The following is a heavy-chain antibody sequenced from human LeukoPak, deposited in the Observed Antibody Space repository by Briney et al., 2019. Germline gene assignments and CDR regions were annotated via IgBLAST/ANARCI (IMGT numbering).Heavy chain of an antibody. V-gene: IGHV3-53*04. J-gene: IGHJ3*02. Sequence: PGGSLRLSCAASGFTVSSNYMSWVRQAPGKGLEWVSVIYSGGSTYYADSVKGRFTISRHNSKNTLYLQMNSLRAEDTAVYYCASRYYYDSSGYYPDDAFDIWGQGTMVTVSS. CDR3: ASRYYYDSSGYYPDDAFDI. CDR1: GFTVSSNY. CDR2: IYSGGST. D-gene: IGHD3-22*01.